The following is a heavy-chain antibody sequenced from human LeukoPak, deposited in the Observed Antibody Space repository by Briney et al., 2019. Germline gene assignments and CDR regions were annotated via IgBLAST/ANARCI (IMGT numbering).Heavy chain of an antibody. CDR3: ARDGSGSYPHYYYYGMDV. Sequence: SETLSLTCTVSGGSISSYHWSWIRQPPGKGLEWIGYIYYSGSTNYNPSLKSRVTISVDTSKNQFSLKLSSVTAADTAVYYCARDGSGSYPHYYYYGMDVWGQGTTVTVSS. J-gene: IGHJ6*02. D-gene: IGHD3-10*01. V-gene: IGHV4-59*01. CDR1: GGSISSYH. CDR2: IYYSGST.